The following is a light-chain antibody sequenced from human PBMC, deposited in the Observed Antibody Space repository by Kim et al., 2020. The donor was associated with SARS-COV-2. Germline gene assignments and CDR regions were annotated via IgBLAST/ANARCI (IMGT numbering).Light chain of an antibody. Sequence: SPGEGATLSCTASEDGGGDVTWYQQRPGQAPRLLIYDASTRATGIPARISGSGSGTEFTLTITSLQSEDCAIYYCQQYNSRSPLTFGQGTKVDIK. V-gene: IGKV3-15*01. J-gene: IGKJ1*01. CDR1: EDGGGD. CDR2: DAS. CDR3: QQYNSRSPLT.